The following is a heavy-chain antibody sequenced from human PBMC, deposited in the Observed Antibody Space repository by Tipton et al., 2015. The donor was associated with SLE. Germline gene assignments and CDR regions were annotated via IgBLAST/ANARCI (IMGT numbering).Heavy chain of an antibody. CDR2: INHSGST. CDR1: GGSFSDYY. J-gene: IGHJ6*02. V-gene: IGHV4-34*01. D-gene: IGHD6-13*01. CDR3: ACIPAAAGRTIPRYYYTVDV. Sequence: TLSLTCAVYGGSFSDYYWSWIRQPPGKGLEWIGEINHSGSTNDNPSLRSRVTMSVDTSKNQLSLRLRSVTAADTAIYYCACIPAAAGRTIPRYYYTVDVWGQGTTVTVSS.